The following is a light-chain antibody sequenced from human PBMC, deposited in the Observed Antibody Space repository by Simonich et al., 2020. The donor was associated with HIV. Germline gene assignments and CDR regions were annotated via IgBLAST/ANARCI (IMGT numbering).Light chain of an antibody. Sequence: DIQMTQSPSSLSASVGDRVPITFRSSQSISTWLAVYQQKPGKAPKLLIYKASRLESGVPSRFSGSGSGTEVTLTISSLQPDDFSTYYCQQYSSYSPYTFGHGTKLEIK. CDR3: QQYSSYSPYT. J-gene: IGKJ2*01. CDR1: QSISTW. CDR2: KAS. V-gene: IGKV1-5*03.